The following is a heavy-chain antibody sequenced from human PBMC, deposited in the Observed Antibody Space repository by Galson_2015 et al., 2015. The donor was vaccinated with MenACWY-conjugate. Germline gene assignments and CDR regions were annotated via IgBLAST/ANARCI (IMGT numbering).Heavy chain of an antibody. Sequence: SLRLSCAASGFTFSSYGMHWVRQAPGKGLEWVAVISYDGSNKYYADSVKGRFTITRDNSKNTLYLQMNSLRAEDTAVYYCAKSFDYWGQGTLVTVSS. V-gene: IGHV3-30*18. CDR1: GFTFSSYG. J-gene: IGHJ4*02. CDR2: ISYDGSNK. CDR3: AKSFDY.